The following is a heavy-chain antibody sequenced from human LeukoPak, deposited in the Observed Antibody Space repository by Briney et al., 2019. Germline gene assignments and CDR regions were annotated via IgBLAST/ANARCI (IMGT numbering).Heavy chain of an antibody. CDR3: ARARYGDYPGYYFDY. J-gene: IGHJ4*02. CDR2: IYYSGST. V-gene: IGHV4-31*03. Sequence: SETLSLTCTVSGGSISSGGYYWSWIRQHPGKGLEWIGYIYYSGSTYYNPSLKSRVTISVDTSKNQFSLKLSSVTAADTAVYYCARARYGDYPGYYFDYWGQGTLVTVSS. CDR1: GGSISSGGYY. D-gene: IGHD4-17*01.